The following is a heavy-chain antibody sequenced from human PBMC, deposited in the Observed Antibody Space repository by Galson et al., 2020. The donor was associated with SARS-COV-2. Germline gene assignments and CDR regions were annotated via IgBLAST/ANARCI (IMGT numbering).Heavy chain of an antibody. Sequence: HGESLKISCKGSGYSFTTYGISWVRQMPGKGLEWMGRIDPSDSYTKYSPSFQGHVTISVDNSHSTAYLQWSSLKASDTAMYYCARRGPWELVSWLDYWGQGTLVTVSS. D-gene: IGHD3-10*01. CDR1: GYSFTTYG. J-gene: IGHJ4*02. CDR2: IDPSDSYT. CDR3: ARRGPWELVSWLDY. V-gene: IGHV5-10-1*01.